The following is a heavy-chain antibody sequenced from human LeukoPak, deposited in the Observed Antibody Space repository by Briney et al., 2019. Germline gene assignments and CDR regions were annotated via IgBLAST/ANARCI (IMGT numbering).Heavy chain of an antibody. CDR1: GFTFSRYW. Sequence: GGALRLSCAASGFTFSRYWMSWVRQAPGKGLEGVANIKQDGSEKYYVDAVKGRFTISRDNAKNSLYLQMNSLRAEDTAVYYCARRGSSGYYYYYWGQGTLVTVSS. V-gene: IGHV3-7*01. CDR3: ARRGSSGYYYYY. J-gene: IGHJ4*02. CDR2: IKQDGSEK. D-gene: IGHD3-22*01.